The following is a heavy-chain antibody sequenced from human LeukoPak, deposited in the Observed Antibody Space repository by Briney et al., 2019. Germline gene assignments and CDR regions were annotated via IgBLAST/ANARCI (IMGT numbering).Heavy chain of an antibody. D-gene: IGHD5-12*01. CDR3: TTEIVTTSYFDY. Sequence: GGSLRLSCAASGFTFSSYAMHWVRQAPGKGLEWVAVISYDGSNKYYADSVKGRFTISRDNSKNTLYLQINSLKTEDTAVYYCTTEIVTTSYFDYWGQGALVTVSS. CDR2: ISYDGSNK. V-gene: IGHV3-30-3*01. J-gene: IGHJ4*02. CDR1: GFTFSSYA.